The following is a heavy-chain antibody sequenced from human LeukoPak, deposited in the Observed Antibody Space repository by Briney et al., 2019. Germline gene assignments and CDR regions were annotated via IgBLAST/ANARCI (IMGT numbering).Heavy chain of an antibody. V-gene: IGHV3-23*01. D-gene: IGHD6-13*01. CDR1: GFTFSSYW. J-gene: IGHJ5*02. CDR2: ISGSGGST. CDR3: AGGHSSSWYWFDP. Sequence: PGGSLRLSCAASGFTFSSYWMSWVRQAPGKGLEWVSVISGSGGSTYYADSVKGRFTISRDNSKNTLYLQMNSLRAEDTAVYYCAGGHSSSWYWFDPWGQGTLVTASS.